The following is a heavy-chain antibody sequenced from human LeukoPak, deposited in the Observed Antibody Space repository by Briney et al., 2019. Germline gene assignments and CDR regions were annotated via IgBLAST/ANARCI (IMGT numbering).Heavy chain of an antibody. CDR1: GVIFSSYE. Sequence: GGSLRLSRAASGVIFSSYEMNCVRQAPGKGLEWGSYISSSGITIYYADPVKGRFTISRDNAKTSLYLHMNSLRAEDTAVYYCARERVYVWGSYRHQIDYWGQGTLVTVSS. CDR3: ARERVYVWGSYRHQIDY. V-gene: IGHV3-48*03. J-gene: IGHJ4*02. D-gene: IGHD3-16*02. CDR2: ISSSGITI.